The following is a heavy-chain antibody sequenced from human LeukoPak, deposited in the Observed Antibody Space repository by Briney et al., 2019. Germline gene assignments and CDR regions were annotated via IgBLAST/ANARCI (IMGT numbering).Heavy chain of an antibody. Sequence: PSETLSLTCTVSGGSISGYYWSWLRQPPAKELEWIGYIYYIGSTNYNPSLKSLVSMSVDRSTNQFFLKVRSVTAADTAMYYCARVSPHPWIRATADLDYWGRGALVTVSS. CDR1: GGSISGYY. CDR2: IYYIGST. CDR3: ARVSPHPWIRATADLDY. V-gene: IGHV4-59*12. J-gene: IGHJ4*02. D-gene: IGHD6-13*01.